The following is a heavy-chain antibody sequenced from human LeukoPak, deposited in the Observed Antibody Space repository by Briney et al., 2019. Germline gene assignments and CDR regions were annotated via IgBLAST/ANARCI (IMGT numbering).Heavy chain of an antibody. CDR3: ARGGLWDHYFDY. V-gene: IGHV4-59*01. Sequence: SETLSLTCTVSGGSISSYYWSWIRQPPGKGLEWIGYIYYSGSTNYNPSLKSRVTISVDTSKNQLSLKLSSVTAADTAVYYCARGGLWDHYFDYWGQGTLVTVSS. J-gene: IGHJ4*02. CDR2: IYYSGST. CDR1: GGSISSYY. D-gene: IGHD5-18*01.